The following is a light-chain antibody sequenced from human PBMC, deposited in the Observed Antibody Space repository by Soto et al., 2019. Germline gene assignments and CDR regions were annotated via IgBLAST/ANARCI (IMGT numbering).Light chain of an antibody. V-gene: IGLV3-1*01. CDR1: ELGNKY. CDR2: QDN. CDR3: QTWDSNTAV. Sequence: SYELTQPPSVSVSPGQTASITCSGDELGNKYSCWYQQKPGQSPVVVIYQDNKRPSGIPERFSGSNSGNTATLTISGTQPMDEADYYCQTWDSNTAVFGTGTKVTVL. J-gene: IGLJ1*01.